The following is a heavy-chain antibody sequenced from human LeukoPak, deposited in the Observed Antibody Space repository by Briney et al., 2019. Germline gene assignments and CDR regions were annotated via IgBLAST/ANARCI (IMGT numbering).Heavy chain of an antibody. CDR1: GYTFTGYG. D-gene: IGHD6-13*01. V-gene: IGHV1-18*01. J-gene: IGHJ5*02. CDR2: ISSYNGNT. Sequence: GASVKLSCKASGYTFTGYGISWVRQAPGQGLEWMGWISSYNGNTNYAQKFQGRVTITRNTSISTAYMELSSLRSEDTAVYYCARGRLVAAAPNWFDPWGQGTLVTVSS. CDR3: ARGRLVAAAPNWFDP.